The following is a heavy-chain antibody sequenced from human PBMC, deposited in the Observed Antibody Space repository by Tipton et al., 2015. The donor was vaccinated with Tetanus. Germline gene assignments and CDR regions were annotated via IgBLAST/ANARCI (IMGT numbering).Heavy chain of an antibody. CDR3: ARDTYYQSHHYNYFDF. J-gene: IGHJ4*02. V-gene: IGHV3-23*01. CDR2: ISGTGGTT. Sequence: SLRLSCTASGFPSTLSFSRYAMSWVRQAPGKGLEWVSLISGTGGTTYFADSVQGRFTISRDNSRSMVYLQMDSLRDEDTGVFYCARDTYYQSHHYNYFDFWGQGVRVTVSS. CDR1: GFPSTLSFSRYA. D-gene: IGHD5-24*01.